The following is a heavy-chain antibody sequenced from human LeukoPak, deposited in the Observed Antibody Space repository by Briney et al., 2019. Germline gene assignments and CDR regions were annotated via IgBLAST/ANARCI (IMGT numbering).Heavy chain of an antibody. CDR3: AINGGGDSGYGNFDY. CDR1: GFTFSSYS. J-gene: IGHJ4*02. D-gene: IGHD5-12*01. V-gene: IGHV3-21*04. CDR2: ISSSSSYI. Sequence: GGSLRHTCAASGFTFSSYSMNWVRQAPGKGLEWVSSISSSSSYIYYADSVKGRFTISRDNAKNSLSLQMNSLRAEDTAFYYCAINGGGDSGYGNFDYWGQGTLVTVSS.